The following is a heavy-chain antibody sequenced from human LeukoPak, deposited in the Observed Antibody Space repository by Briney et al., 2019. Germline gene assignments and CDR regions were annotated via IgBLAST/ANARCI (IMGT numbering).Heavy chain of an antibody. CDR2: MYNRGST. Sequence: PSETVSLTCTVSGDSISNYYWSWIRQSPGKELEWIGYMYNRGSTIYNPSLKSRVTISTDTSKNQLSLRLTSVTAADTAVYYCARAEKAVTGTLDYWGQGTLITVSS. D-gene: IGHD6-19*01. CDR1: GDSISNYY. V-gene: IGHV4-59*01. J-gene: IGHJ4*02. CDR3: ARAEKAVTGTLDY.